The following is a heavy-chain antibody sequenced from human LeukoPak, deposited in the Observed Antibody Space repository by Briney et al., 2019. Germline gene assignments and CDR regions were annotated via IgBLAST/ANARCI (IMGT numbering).Heavy chain of an antibody. D-gene: IGHD2-15*01. CDR3: ARSAGRCSGGSCYSLYYYYGMDV. V-gene: IGHV4-34*01. CDR1: GGSFSGYY. J-gene: IGHJ6*04. Sequence: SETLSLTCAVYGGSFSGYYWSWIRQPPGKGLEWIGEINHSGSTNYNPSLKSRVTISVDTSKNQFSLKLSSVTAADTAVYYCARSAGRCSGGSCYSLYYYYGMDVWGKGTTVTASS. CDR2: INHSGST.